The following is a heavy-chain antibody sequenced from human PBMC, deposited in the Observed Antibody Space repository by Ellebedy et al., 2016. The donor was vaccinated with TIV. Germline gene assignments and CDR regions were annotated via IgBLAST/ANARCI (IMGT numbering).Heavy chain of an antibody. Sequence: SETLSLXXAVYGGSFSGYYWSWIRQPPGKGLEWIGEINHSGSTNYNPSLKSRVTISVDTSKNQFSLKLSSVTAADTAVYYCARGKVIGWFDPWGQGTLVTVSS. CDR3: ARGKVIGWFDP. CDR1: GGSFSGYY. J-gene: IGHJ5*02. D-gene: IGHD2-21*01. V-gene: IGHV4-34*01. CDR2: INHSGST.